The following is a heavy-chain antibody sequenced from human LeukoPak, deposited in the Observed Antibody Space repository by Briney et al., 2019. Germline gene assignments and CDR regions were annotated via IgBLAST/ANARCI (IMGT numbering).Heavy chain of an antibody. V-gene: IGHV1-8*01. J-gene: IGHJ4*02. Sequence: ASVKVSCKASGYAFTSYDINWVRQATGQGLEWVGWMNPNSGNTGYAQKFQGRVTITRNTSISTAYMELSSLRSEDTAVYYCARDLCGGNGFDNWGQGTLVTVSS. D-gene: IGHD4-23*01. CDR2: MNPNSGNT. CDR1: GYAFTSYD. CDR3: ARDLCGGNGFDN.